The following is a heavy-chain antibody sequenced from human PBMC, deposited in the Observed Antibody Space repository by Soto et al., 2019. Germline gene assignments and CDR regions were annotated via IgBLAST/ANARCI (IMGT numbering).Heavy chain of an antibody. V-gene: IGHV1-18*04. CDR1: GYTFTSYG. CDR3: ARDSPVQLWSSAEYFQH. J-gene: IGHJ1*01. Sequence: QVQLVQSGAEVKKPGASVKVSCKASGYTFTSYGISWVRQAPGQGLEWMGWISAYNGNTNYAQKLQGRVTMTTDTSTSTAYMELRSLRSDDSAVYYCARDSPVQLWSSAEYFQHWGQGTLVTVSS. D-gene: IGHD5-18*01. CDR2: ISAYNGNT.